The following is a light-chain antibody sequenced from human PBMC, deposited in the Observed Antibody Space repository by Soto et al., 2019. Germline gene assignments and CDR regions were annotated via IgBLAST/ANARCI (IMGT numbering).Light chain of an antibody. CDR2: DDS. J-gene: IGKJ1*01. V-gene: IGKV1-5*01. CDR1: QTISNW. CDR3: QHYSSYSST. Sequence: EIPMTQSPSTLCASVGDRVTMXCRASQTISNWLAWYQQKPGKAPKLLIYDDSILESGVQSRFSGSGSGTEFTFTISSLQPDDFAAYYCQHYSSYSSTFGQGTKV.